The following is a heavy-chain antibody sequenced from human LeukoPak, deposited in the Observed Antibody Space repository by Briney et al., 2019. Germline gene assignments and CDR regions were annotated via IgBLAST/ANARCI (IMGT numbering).Heavy chain of an antibody. J-gene: IGHJ4*02. Sequence: SETLSLTCTVSGGSISRSSYYWGWIRQPPGKGLEWIGSIYYSGSTYYNPSLKSRVTISVDTSKNQFSLKLSSVTAADTAVYYCARQRAYYYDSSGYFQFDYWGQGTLVTVSS. CDR2: IYYSGST. D-gene: IGHD3-22*01. CDR1: GGSISRSSYY. V-gene: IGHV4-39*01. CDR3: ARQRAYYYDSSGYFQFDY.